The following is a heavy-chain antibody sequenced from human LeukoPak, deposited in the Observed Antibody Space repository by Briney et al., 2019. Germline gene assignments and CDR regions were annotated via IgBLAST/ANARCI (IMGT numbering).Heavy chain of an antibody. CDR1: GGSFSGYY. D-gene: IGHD6-19*01. Sequence: SETLSLTCAVYGGSFSGYYWSWIRQPPGKGLEWIGEINHSGSTNYNPSLKSRVTISVDTSKNQFSLKLSSVTAADTAVYYCAGVGLRGWYNPYNWLHPWCQGTLDNGSS. V-gene: IGHV4-34*01. CDR3: AGVGLRGWYNPYNWLHP. CDR2: INHSGST. J-gene: IGHJ5*02.